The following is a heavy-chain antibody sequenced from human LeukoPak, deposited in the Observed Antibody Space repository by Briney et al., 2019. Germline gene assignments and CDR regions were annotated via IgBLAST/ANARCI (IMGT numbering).Heavy chain of an antibody. Sequence: PGGSLRLSCAASGFTVSSNYMSWVRQAPGKGLEWVSVIYSGGSTYYADSVKGRFTISRDNSKNTLYLQMNSLRAEDTAVYYCARDIGSVFTNWFDPWGQGTLVTVSS. D-gene: IGHD5/OR15-5a*01. CDR1: GFTVSSNY. CDR2: IYSGGST. J-gene: IGHJ5*02. V-gene: IGHV3-53*05. CDR3: ARDIGSVFTNWFDP.